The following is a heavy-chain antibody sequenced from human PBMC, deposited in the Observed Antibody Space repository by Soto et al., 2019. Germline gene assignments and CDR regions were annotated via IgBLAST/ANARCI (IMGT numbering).Heavy chain of an antibody. J-gene: IGHJ6*04. CDR3: ERGSIFSARGDFEI. D-gene: IGHD2-21*01. Sequence: PSQTLSLTCAISGDSVSSNSAAWNWIRQSPSRGLEWLGRTYYRSKWYNDYAVSVKSRITINPDTSKNQFSLQLNSVTPEDTAVPSWERGSIFSARGDFEICGKGTRSTVCS. CDR1: GDSVSSNSAA. V-gene: IGHV6-1*01. CDR2: TYYRSKWYN.